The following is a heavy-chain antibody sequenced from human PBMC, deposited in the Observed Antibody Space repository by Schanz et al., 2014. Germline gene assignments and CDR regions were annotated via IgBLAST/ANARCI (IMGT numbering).Heavy chain of an antibody. CDR3: ARDHQWLARYYMDV. CDR2: LTGSGGGT. V-gene: IGHV3-23*01. Sequence: EVKLLESGGHLVQPGGSLRLSCVASGFTFSTYAMSWVRQAPGKGPEWVSSLTGSGGGTYYADSVRGRFAISRDNSKDTLYLQMSGLTPEDTAVYYCARDHQWLARYYMDVWGKGTTVTVSS. D-gene: IGHD6-19*01. CDR1: GFTFSTYA. J-gene: IGHJ6*03.